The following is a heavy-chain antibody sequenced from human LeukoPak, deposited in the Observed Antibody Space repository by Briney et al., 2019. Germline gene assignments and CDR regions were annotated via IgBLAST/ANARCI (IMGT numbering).Heavy chain of an antibody. J-gene: IGHJ4*02. CDR2: ISSSSSTI. CDR3: ARGWKLAVAGGTNLDY. D-gene: IGHD6-19*01. V-gene: IGHV3-48*01. Sequence: GGSLRLSCAASGFTFSSYSMNWVRQAPGKGLEWVSYISSSSSTIYYADSVKGRFTISRDNAKNSLYLQMNSLRAEDTAVYYCARGWKLAVAGGTNLDYWGQGTLVTVSS. CDR1: GFTFSSYS.